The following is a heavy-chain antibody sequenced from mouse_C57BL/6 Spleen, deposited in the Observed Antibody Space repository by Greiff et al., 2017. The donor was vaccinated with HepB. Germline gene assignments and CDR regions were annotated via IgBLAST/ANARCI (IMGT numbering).Heavy chain of an antibody. V-gene: IGHV1-26*01. J-gene: IGHJ1*03. D-gene: IGHD4-1*01. CDR2: INPNNGGT. CDR1: GYTFTDYY. Sequence: EVQLQQSGPELVKPGASVKISCKASGYTFTDYYMNWVKQSHGKSLEWIGDINPNNGGTSYNQKFKGKATLTVDKSSSTAYMELRSLTSEDSAVYYCARSAGTRWYFDVWGTGTTVTVSS. CDR3: ARSAGTRWYFDV.